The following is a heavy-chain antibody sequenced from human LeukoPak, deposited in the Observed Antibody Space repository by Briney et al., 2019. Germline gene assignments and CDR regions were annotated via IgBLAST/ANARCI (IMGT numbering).Heavy chain of an antibody. Sequence: PSETLSLTCTVSGGSISSGDYYWSWIRQPPGKGLEWIGYIYYSGSTYYNPSLKSRVTISVDTSKNQFSLKLSSVTAADTAVYYYARAPSGGSFDYWGQGTLVTVSS. CDR2: IYYSGST. D-gene: IGHD2-15*01. CDR3: ARAPSGGSFDY. CDR1: GGSISSGDYY. V-gene: IGHV4-30-4*01. J-gene: IGHJ4*02.